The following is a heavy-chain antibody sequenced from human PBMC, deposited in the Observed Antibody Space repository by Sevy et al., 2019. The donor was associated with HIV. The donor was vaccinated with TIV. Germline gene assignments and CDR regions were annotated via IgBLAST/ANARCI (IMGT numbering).Heavy chain of an antibody. Sequence: GGSLRLSCAASGFTFSYAWMSWVRQAPWKGLEWVGRIVSKADGGTTDYAAPVNGRFTISRDDSKNTLYLQMNSLKTEDTALYYCTTVVKNDFWNGHVNYYGLDVWGQGTTVTVSS. CDR2: IVSKADGGTT. CDR3: TTVVKNDFWNGHVNYYGLDV. V-gene: IGHV3-15*04. D-gene: IGHD3-3*01. CDR1: GFTFSYAW. J-gene: IGHJ6*02.